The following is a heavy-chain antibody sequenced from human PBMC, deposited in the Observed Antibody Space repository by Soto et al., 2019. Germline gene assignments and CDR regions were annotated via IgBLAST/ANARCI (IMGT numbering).Heavy chain of an antibody. CDR3: ARGPLLWGDV. CDR2: INAGNGNT. D-gene: IGHD3-10*01. Sequence: QVQLVQSGAEVKKPGASVKVSCKASGYTFTNYAMHWVRQAPGQRLEWMGWINAGNGNTKYSQKFQGRVTITRDTSASTAYMELSSLRYEDTSVYYCARGPLLWGDVWGQGTTVTVSS. CDR1: GYTFTNYA. V-gene: IGHV1-3*01. J-gene: IGHJ6*02.